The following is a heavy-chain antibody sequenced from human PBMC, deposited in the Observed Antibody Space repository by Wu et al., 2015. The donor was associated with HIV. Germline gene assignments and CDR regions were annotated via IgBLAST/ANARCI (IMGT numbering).Heavy chain of an antibody. CDR3: AREASIAGPHGIPGEKLLDY. CDR1: GYTFSGYY. V-gene: IGHV1-2*04. J-gene: IGHJ4*02. D-gene: IGHD6-6*01. CDR2: INPHTGDT. Sequence: QVQLVQSGAEVKKPGASVKVSCKASGYTFSGYYIHWIRQAPGQGLEWMGWINPHTGDTKFAQNFQGWVTVTRDTSITTAYMDLSRLTSDDTAVYYCAREASIAGPHGIPGEKLLDYWGQGTLVIVSS.